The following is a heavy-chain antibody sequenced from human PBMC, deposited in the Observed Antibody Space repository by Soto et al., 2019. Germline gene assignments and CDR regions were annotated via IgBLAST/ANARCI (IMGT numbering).Heavy chain of an antibody. CDR1: GGSFSGYY. V-gene: IGHV4-34*01. CDR2: INHSGST. CDR3: ARGVKQLRVGDYYHGMDV. J-gene: IGHJ6*02. D-gene: IGHD6-13*01. Sequence: PSETLSLTCAVYGGSFSGYYWSWIRQPPGKGLEWIGEINHSGSTNYNPSLKSRVTISVDTSKNQFSLKLSSVTAADTAVYYCARGVKQLRVGDYYHGMDVWVQGTTVT.